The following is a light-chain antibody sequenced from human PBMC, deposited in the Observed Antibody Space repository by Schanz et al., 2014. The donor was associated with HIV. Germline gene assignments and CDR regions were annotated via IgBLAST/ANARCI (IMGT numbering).Light chain of an antibody. CDR1: SSDVGGYNY. J-gene: IGLJ3*02. Sequence: QSALTQPPSASGSPGQSVTISCTGTSSDVGGYNYLSWHQQHPGKAPKVMIYEVSKRPSGVSNRFSGSRSGNTASLTVSGLQAEDEADYYCSSYAGSNNLVFGGGTKLTVL. V-gene: IGLV2-8*01. CDR2: EVS. CDR3: SSYAGSNNLV.